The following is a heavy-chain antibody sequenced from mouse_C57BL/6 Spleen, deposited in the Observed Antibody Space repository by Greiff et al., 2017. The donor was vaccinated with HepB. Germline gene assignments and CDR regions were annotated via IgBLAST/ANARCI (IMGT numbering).Heavy chain of an antibody. D-gene: IGHD2-3*01. Sequence: QVQLKQSGAELARPGASVKLSCKASGYTFTSYGISWVKQRTGQGLEWIGEIYPRSGNTYYNEKFKGKATLTADKSSSTAYMELRSLTSEDSAVYFCARCYDGYPYYAMDYWGQGTSVTVSS. J-gene: IGHJ4*01. V-gene: IGHV1-81*01. CDR2: IYPRSGNT. CDR3: ARCYDGYPYYAMDY. CDR1: GYTFTSYG.